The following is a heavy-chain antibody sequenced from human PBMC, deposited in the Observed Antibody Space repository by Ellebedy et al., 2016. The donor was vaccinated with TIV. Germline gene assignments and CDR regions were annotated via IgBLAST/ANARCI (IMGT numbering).Heavy chain of an antibody. CDR3: ARGRYSGNFYSFDS. V-gene: IGHV1-3*01. CDR1: RYSFPHFA. J-gene: IGHJ5*01. Sequence: ASVKVSXKTSRYSFPHFAVHWVRQAPGQRLEWMGWINGGNGDTKYSQNFQARVTITRDTSATTAYMELRSLRSEDTTIYYCARGRYSGNFYSFDSWGQGTLVTVSS. D-gene: IGHD1-26*01. CDR2: INGGNGDT.